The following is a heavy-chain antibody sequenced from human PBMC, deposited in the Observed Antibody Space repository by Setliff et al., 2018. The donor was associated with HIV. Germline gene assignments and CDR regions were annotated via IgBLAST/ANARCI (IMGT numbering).Heavy chain of an antibody. CDR3: ASRGDGYNSYDS. CDR2: IYYNEKT. Sequence: SETLSLTCTVSGGSASNSRYYWAWIRQPPGKGLEYIGSIYYNEKTYYSPSLKGRVTISVDTSKNQFSLNLTSVTAADTAVYFCASRGDGYNSYDSWGQGTLVTVSS. CDR1: GGSASNSRYY. V-gene: IGHV4-39*01. D-gene: IGHD5-12*01. J-gene: IGHJ4*02.